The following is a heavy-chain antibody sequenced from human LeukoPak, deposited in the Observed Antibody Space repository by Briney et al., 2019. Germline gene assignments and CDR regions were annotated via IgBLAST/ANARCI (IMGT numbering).Heavy chain of an antibody. CDR3: ARMGGYSGYATH. D-gene: IGHD5-12*01. J-gene: IGHJ4*02. CDR1: GGSISPYY. CDR2: IYSSGSA. Sequence: SETLSLTCTVSGGSISPYYWSWIRQPPGKGLEWIGYIYSSGSANYNPSLKSRVTISVDTSKNQFSLKLSSVTAADTAVYYCARMGGYSGYATHWGQGTLITVSS. V-gene: IGHV4-59*08.